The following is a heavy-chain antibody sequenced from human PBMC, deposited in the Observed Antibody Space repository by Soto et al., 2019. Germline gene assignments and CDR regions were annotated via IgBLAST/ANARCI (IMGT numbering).Heavy chain of an antibody. CDR2: ISGSGGST. Sequence: GGSLRLSCAASGFTFSSYAMSWVRQAPGKGLEWVSAISGSGGSTYYADSVKGRFTISRDNSKNTLYLQMNRLTAEDTAGYDCAKDFSFIVGVVADTLPSAYWGQGTLVTVSS. D-gene: IGHD2-15*01. CDR1: GFTFSSYA. CDR3: AKDFSFIVGVVADTLPSAY. J-gene: IGHJ4*02. V-gene: IGHV3-23*01.